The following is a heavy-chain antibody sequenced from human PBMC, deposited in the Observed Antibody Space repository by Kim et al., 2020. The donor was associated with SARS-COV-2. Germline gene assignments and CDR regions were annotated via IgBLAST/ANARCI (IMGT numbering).Heavy chain of an antibody. Sequence: GGSLRLSCAASGFTFSDHYMDWVRQAPGKGLEWVGRIGTRPNSYPTQYAASVNVRFIISRDDSKNSLYLQMNSLKTEDTAVYYCARDSSDRYSYYIDVWGKGTTVTVSS. CDR1: GFTFSDHY. CDR3: ARDSSDRYSYYIDV. J-gene: IGHJ6*03. CDR2: IGTRPNSYPT. V-gene: IGHV3-72*01.